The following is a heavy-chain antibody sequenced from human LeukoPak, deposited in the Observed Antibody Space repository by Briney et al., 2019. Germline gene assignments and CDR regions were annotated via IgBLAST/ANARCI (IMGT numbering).Heavy chain of an antibody. Sequence: SVKVSCKASGGTFISYAISWVRQAPGQGLEWMGGIIPIFGTANYAQKFQGRVTITADESTSTAYMELSSLRSEDTAVYYCARDLGYSYVPYGMDVWGQGTTVTVSS. CDR2: IIPIFGTA. V-gene: IGHV1-69*13. CDR3: ARDLGYSYVPYGMDV. J-gene: IGHJ6*02. CDR1: GGTFISYA. D-gene: IGHD5-18*01.